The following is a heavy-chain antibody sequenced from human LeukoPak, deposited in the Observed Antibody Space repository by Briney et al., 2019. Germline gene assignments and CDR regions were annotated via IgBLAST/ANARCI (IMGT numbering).Heavy chain of an antibody. J-gene: IGHJ4*02. CDR1: GFTFSSYS. D-gene: IGHD1-26*01. CDR3: ARGSSGSYYTLFDY. CDR2: ITSSSTYI. V-gene: IGHV3-21*01. Sequence: GGSLRLSCAASGFTFSSYSMNWVRQAPGKGLEWVSSITSSSTYIYYADSMKGRFTISRDNAKNSLYLQMDSLRAEDTAVYYCARGSSGSYYTLFDYWGQGTLVTVSS.